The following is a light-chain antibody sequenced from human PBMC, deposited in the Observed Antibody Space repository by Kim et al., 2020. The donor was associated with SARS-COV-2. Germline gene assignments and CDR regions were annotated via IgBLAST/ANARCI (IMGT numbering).Light chain of an antibody. CDR3: QQRSNWPPT. J-gene: IGKJ4*01. CDR2: DAS. CDR1: QSVSTY. Sequence: DIVLKQFPATLSLSPGERATLSCRASQSVSTYLAWYQHKPGQAPRLLIHDASNRATGIPPRFSGSGSGTDFTLTISSLEPEDFAIYYCQQRSNWPPTFGGGTKLEI. V-gene: IGKV3-11*01.